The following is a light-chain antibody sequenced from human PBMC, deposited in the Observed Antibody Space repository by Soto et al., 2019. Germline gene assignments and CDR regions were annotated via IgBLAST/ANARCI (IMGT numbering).Light chain of an antibody. CDR3: QQSYSAPG. V-gene: IGKV1-39*01. Sequence: DVQMTQSPSSLSASVGDRVTITCRTSQTISRYLNWYQQKPGKAPKLLIYAASSLQSGVPSRFSGSGSETDFTLTSRSLQPEDCATYYCQQSYSAPGFGQGTKVEIK. CDR1: QTISRY. CDR2: AAS. J-gene: IGKJ1*01.